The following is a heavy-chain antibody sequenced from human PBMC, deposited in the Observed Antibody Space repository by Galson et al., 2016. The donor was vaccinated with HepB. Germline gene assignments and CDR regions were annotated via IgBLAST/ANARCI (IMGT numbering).Heavy chain of an antibody. CDR2: ISAYNGNT. CDR3: ARDLGYCSGGGCYRNWFDP. CDR1: GYTFASYG. Sequence: SVKVSCKASGYTFASYGISWVRQAPGQGLEWMGWISAYNGNTNYAQKVQGRVTMTKDTSTRTAYMELRSLRSDDTAVYYRARDLGYCSGGGCYRNWFDPWGQGTLVTVSS. V-gene: IGHV1-18*01. D-gene: IGHD2-15*01. J-gene: IGHJ5*02.